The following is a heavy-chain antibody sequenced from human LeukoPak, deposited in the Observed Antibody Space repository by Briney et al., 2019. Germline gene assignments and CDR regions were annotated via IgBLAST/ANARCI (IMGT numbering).Heavy chain of an antibody. CDR2: IYSGGST. D-gene: IGHD7-27*01. J-gene: IGHJ4*02. V-gene: IGHV3-53*01. Sequence: TGGSLRLSCAASGFTVSSNYMSWVRQAPGKGLEWVSVIYSGGSTYYADSVKGRFTISRDNSKSTLYLQMNSLRAEDTAVYYCAREGELGLFDYWGQGTLVTVSS. CDR1: GFTVSSNY. CDR3: AREGELGLFDY.